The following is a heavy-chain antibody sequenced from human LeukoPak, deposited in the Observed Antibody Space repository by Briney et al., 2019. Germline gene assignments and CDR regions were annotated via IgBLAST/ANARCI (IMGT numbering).Heavy chain of an antibody. CDR3: LVEAAAGDYFDY. D-gene: IGHD6-13*01. CDR1: GFTFSDYY. V-gene: IGHV3-11*01. Sequence: GGSLRLSCAASGFTFSDYYMSWIRQAPGKGLEWVSYISSSGSTIYYADSVKGRFTISRDNAKNSLYLQMNSLRAEDTAVYYCLVEAAAGDYFDYWGQGTLVTVSS. J-gene: IGHJ4*02. CDR2: ISSSGSTI.